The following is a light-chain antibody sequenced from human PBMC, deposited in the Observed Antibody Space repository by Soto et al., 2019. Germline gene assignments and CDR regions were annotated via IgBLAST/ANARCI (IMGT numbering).Light chain of an antibody. CDR3: QQHSHWPPWT. J-gene: IGKJ1*01. CDR2: GAS. Sequence: EVVLTPSPATLSLSPGERATLSCRASENVRTFVDWYQQTPGQAPRLLIYGASNRATGIPARFSGSGSGTDFTLTISNLEPEDFAVYYCQQHSHWPPWTFGQGTKVDIK. V-gene: IGKV3-11*01. CDR1: ENVRTF.